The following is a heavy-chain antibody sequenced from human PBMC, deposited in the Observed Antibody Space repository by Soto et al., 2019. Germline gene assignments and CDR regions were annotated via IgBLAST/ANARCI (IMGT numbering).Heavy chain of an antibody. J-gene: IGHJ4*02. CDR3: VKDQVVEGHYYGPSELFF. V-gene: IGHV3-30*18. Sequence: GVSLRLSCSASASGFTFRSYGMHWVRQAPGQGLQCVASISSDGSTRKYADSVKRRFTVSRDNSKNTLYLEMNSLRTEDTAVYCCVKDQVVEGHYYGPSELFFWGQGTLVTVSS. CDR2: ISSDGSTR. D-gene: IGHD3-10*01. CDR1: GFTFRSYG.